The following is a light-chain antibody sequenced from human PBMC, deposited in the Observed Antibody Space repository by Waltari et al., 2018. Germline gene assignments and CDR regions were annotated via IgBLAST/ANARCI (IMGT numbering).Light chain of an antibody. CDR1: SRDFGSHNS. CDR3: SSQSSNNVVL. V-gene: IGLV2-14*03. Sequence: QSALTQPASVSGSPGQSITIPCTGTSRDFGSHNSVSWYQDHPGQGPKVIIYDVSDRPSGVSARFSGSKSGNTASLTISGLQAEDEADYYCSSQSSNNVVLFGGGTKVTVL. J-gene: IGLJ3*02. CDR2: DVS.